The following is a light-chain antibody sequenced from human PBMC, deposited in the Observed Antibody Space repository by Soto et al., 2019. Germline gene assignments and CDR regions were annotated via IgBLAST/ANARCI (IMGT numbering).Light chain of an antibody. CDR2: DAS. V-gene: IGKV1-33*01. CDR1: QDISNY. CDR3: QQYDNLLWT. Sequence: RQTTQSPSALSESLREIVTSTGQASQDISNYLNWYQQKPGKAPKLLIYDASNLETGVPSRFSGSGSGTDFTFTISSLQPEDIATYYCQQYDNLLWTFGQGTKVDI. J-gene: IGKJ1*01.